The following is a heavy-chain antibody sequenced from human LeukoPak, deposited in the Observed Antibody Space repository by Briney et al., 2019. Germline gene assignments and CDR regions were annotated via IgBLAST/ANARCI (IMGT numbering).Heavy chain of an antibody. CDR1: GGSFSGFY. CDR2: VYYSGIT. Sequence: SETLSLTCAVDGGSFSGFYWTWIRQPPGKGLEWIGYVYYSGITTYNPSLKSRVTISVDTSKNQFSLKLSSVTAADTAVYYCARGMDTFYFDYWGQGTLVTVSS. CDR3: ARGMDTFYFDY. V-gene: IGHV4-59*01. D-gene: IGHD5-18*01. J-gene: IGHJ4*02.